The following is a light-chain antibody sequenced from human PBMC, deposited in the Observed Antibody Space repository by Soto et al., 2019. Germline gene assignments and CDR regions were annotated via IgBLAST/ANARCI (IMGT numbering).Light chain of an antibody. CDR2: AAS. CDR3: QQYDNWPPIT. Sequence: EIRMTQSPSTLSGSVGDRVTITCRASQTISSWLAWYQHKPGKAPKLLIYAASSLQSGVPSRFSGSGSGTDFTLTISSLQPEDFAVYYCQQYDNWPPITFGQGTRLEIK. V-gene: IGKV1-5*01. J-gene: IGKJ5*01. CDR1: QTISSW.